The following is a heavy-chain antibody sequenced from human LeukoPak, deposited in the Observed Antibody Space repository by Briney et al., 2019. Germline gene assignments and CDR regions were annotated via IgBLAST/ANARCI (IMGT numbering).Heavy chain of an antibody. V-gene: IGHV3-21*04. CDR1: GFIFSTYN. D-gene: IGHD3-10*01. Sequence: GGSLRLSCSASGFIFSTYNMNWVRQAPGKALEWVSSITSSSSRTFYADSVKGRYTISRDNAKNSLYLQMDSLRAEDTAVYYCAKDPWGDKAGHWGQGTLVTVSS. J-gene: IGHJ4*02. CDR3: AKDPWGDKAGH. CDR2: ITSSSSRT.